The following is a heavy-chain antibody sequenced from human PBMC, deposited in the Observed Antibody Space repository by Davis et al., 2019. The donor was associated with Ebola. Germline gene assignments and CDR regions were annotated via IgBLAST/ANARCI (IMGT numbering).Heavy chain of an antibody. Sequence: SESLSLTCVVYGGSFRGYYWTCIRQPPGKGLECPGELNHSGNTNYNPSLKSRVTISVDTSKNQFSLKLRSVTAADTAVYYCARGGSGGYGMDVWGQGTTVTVSS. V-gene: IGHV4-34*01. D-gene: IGHD3-10*01. J-gene: IGHJ6*02. CDR3: ARGGSGGYGMDV. CDR1: GGSFRGYY. CDR2: LNHSGNT.